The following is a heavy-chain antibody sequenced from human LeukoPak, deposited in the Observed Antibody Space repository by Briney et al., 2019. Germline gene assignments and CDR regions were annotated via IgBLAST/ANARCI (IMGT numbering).Heavy chain of an antibody. CDR1: GFTFGDYA. V-gene: IGHV3-49*04. J-gene: IGHJ4*02. CDR2: IRSKAYGGTT. D-gene: IGHD3-10*01. Sequence: PGGSLRLSCTASGFTFGDYAMSWVRQAPGKGLEWVGFIRSKAYGGTTEYAASVKGRFTISRDGSKSIAYLQMNSLKTEDTAVYYCTRPPLRGYYGSGSYQDPESPFDYWGQGTLVTVSS. CDR3: TRPPLRGYYGSGSYQDPESPFDY.